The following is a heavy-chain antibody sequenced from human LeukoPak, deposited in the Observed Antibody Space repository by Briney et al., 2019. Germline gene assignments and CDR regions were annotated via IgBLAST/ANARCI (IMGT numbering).Heavy chain of an antibody. J-gene: IGHJ4*02. CDR2: SYSGGST. CDR3: ARGGGYTFVWDY. D-gene: IGHD2-15*01. Sequence: PGRSLRLSCAASGFTIRSNYMSWVRQAPGKGLEWISVSYSGGSTNHADSVKGRFTVSRDKSKNTLYLQMNSLRVEDTAVYYCARGGGYTFVWDYWGQGTLVTVSS. V-gene: IGHV3-53*01. CDR1: GFTIRSNY.